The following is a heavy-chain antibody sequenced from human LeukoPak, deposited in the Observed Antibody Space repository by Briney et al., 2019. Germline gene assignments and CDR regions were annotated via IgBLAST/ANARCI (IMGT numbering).Heavy chain of an antibody. V-gene: IGHV3-74*01. Sequence: PGGSLRLSCAASGFTFSSYWMHWVRQAPGKGLVWVSRINSDGSGTNYADSVKGRFTISRDNAKNTLYLQVKSLRAEDTAVYYYARGPSGWGSLDSWGQGTLVTVSS. D-gene: IGHD7-27*01. CDR1: GFTFSSYW. J-gene: IGHJ4*02. CDR3: ARGPSGWGSLDS. CDR2: INSDGSGT.